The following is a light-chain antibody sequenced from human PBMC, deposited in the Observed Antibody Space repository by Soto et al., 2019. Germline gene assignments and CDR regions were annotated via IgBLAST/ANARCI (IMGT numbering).Light chain of an antibody. CDR3: ETWDSNFWV. Sequence: QSVLTQSSSASSSLGSSVKLTCTLSSGHSSYIIAWHQQQPGKAPRYLMSLEGSGTYNKGSGVPDRFSGSSSGADRYLTISNLQSEDEADYSCETWDSNFWVFGGGTKLTVL. CDR2: LEGSGTY. V-gene: IGLV4-60*03. J-gene: IGLJ3*02. CDR1: SGHSSYI.